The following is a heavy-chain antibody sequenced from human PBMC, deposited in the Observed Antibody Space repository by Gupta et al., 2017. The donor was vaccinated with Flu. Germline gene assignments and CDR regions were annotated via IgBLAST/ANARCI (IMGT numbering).Heavy chain of an antibody. CDR1: GFPFSSYE. CDR2: ISDSGDTV. J-gene: IGHJ4*02. V-gene: IGHV3-48*03. Sequence: EVQLVESGGGLVRPGRSLRLSCAVSGFPFSSYEMNWVRQAPGKGLEWISYISDSGDTVYYADSVKGRFTISRDNAKSSLFLQMNSLRVEDTAVYYCARDLYAYGSYWGQGTLVTVSS. D-gene: IGHD3-10*01. CDR3: ARDLYAYGSY.